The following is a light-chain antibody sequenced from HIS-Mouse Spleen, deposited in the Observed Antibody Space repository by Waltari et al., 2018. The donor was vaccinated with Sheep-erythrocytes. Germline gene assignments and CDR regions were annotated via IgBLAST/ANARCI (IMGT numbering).Light chain of an antibody. CDR3: QQRYSTPPLT. CDR1: QSLSSY. J-gene: IGKJ4*01. Sequence: DIQMTQSPSSLSASVGDRVTITCRASQSLSSYLNWYQQKPGKAPKLLIYAASSLQSGGRSRCGGGGSGTEITLTISSLQAEDFATDYCQQRYSTPPLTFGGGTKVEMK. V-gene: IGKV1-39*01. CDR2: AAS.